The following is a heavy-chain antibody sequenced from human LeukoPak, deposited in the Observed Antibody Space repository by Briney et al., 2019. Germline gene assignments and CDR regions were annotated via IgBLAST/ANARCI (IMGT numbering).Heavy chain of an antibody. Sequence: PGGSLRLSCAASGFTFSSYGMHWVRQAPGKGLEWVAFIRYDGSNKYYADSVKGRFTISRDNSKNTLYLQMNSLRAEDTAVYYCAKASGGIVVVPADIAFDYWGQGTLVTVSS. V-gene: IGHV3-30*02. CDR1: GFTFSSYG. D-gene: IGHD2-2*01. CDR2: IRYDGSNK. J-gene: IGHJ4*02. CDR3: AKASGGIVVVPADIAFDY.